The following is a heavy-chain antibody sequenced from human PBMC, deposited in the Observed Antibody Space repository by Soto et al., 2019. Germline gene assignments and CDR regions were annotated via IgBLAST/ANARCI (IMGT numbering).Heavy chain of an antibody. CDR1: GYTFTDFY. Sequence: DSVQVSCTASGYTFTDFYVHWVRQAPGQGLEWMGWINPNSGGTNYAQNFQGWVTMTRDTSISTAYTELSRLRSDDRAVYYCATSRARIAGAGETEYAFGDWGQGTLVTV. CDR2: INPNSGGT. D-gene: IGHD6-19*01. V-gene: IGHV1-2*04. CDR3: ATSRARIAGAGETEYAFGD. J-gene: IGHJ4*02.